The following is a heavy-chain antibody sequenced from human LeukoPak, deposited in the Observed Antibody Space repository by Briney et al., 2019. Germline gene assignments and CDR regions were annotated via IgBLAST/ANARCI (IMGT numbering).Heavy chain of an antibody. Sequence: RGSLRLSCAASGFSLHTYEMNWVCQALGKGLEWIADITISGHTKNYADSVKGRFTISRDSARTSLYLQMNSLRVEDTGVYFCARGDPHADLWGQGTLVTVSS. CDR1: GFSLHTYE. V-gene: IGHV3-48*03. J-gene: IGHJ5*02. CDR3: ARGDPHADL. CDR2: ITISGHTK.